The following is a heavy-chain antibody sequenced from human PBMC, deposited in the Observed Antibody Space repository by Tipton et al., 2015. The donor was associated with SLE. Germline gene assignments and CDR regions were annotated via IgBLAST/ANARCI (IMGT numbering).Heavy chain of an antibody. J-gene: IGHJ3*02. CDR3: ARGALVQGVIPIVLDI. D-gene: IGHD3-10*01. V-gene: IGHV4-59*01. CDR1: GGSISSYY. Sequence: GSLRLSCTVSGGSISSYYWSWIRQPPGKGLEWIGYIYYSGSTNYNPSLKSRVTISVDTSKNQFSLKLSSVTAADTAVYYCARGALVQGVIPIVLDIWGQGTMVTVSS. CDR2: IYYSGST.